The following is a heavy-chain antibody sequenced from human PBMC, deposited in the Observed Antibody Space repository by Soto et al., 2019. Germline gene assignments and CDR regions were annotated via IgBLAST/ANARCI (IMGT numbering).Heavy chain of an antibody. CDR1: GFTFSSHD. D-gene: IGHD4-4*01. CDR3: AKGIPDYSNYVYFDY. J-gene: IGHJ4*02. CDR2: ISSDGSNK. Sequence: PGGSLRLPSAASGFTFSSHDIHWVRQAPDKGLELVAVISSDGSNKYYPNSVKGRFTISPDNSKNTLYLQMNSLRAEDTAVYYCAKGIPDYSNYVYFDYWGQGTLVTVSS. V-gene: IGHV3-30*18.